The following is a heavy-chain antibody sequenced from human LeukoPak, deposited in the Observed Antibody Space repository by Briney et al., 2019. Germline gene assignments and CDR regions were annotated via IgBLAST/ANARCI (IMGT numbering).Heavy chain of an antibody. CDR2: IYSGGST. Sequence: GGSLRLSCAASGFTVSSNYMSWVRQAPGKGLERVSVIYSGGSTYYADSVKGRFTISRDNSKNIVYLQMNSLRAEDTAVYYCAKDQDYYGSGKGWFDHWGQGTLVTVSS. V-gene: IGHV3-66*02. CDR1: GFTVSSNY. CDR3: AKDQDYYGSGKGWFDH. J-gene: IGHJ5*02. D-gene: IGHD3-10*01.